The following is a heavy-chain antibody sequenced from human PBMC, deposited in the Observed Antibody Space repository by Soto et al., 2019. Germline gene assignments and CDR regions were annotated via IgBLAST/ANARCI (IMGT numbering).Heavy chain of an antibody. V-gene: IGHV1-18*01. J-gene: IGHJ6*02. CDR2: ISAYNGNT. CDR3: ARDPYSKGAADYYYYYGMDV. Sequence: ASVKVSCKASGYTFTSYGISWVRQAPGQGLEWMGWISAYNGNTNYAQKLQGRVTMTTDTSTSTAYMELRSLRSDDTAVYYCARDPYSKGAADYYYYYGMDVWGQGTTVTVSS. CDR1: GYTFTSYG. D-gene: IGHD4-4*01.